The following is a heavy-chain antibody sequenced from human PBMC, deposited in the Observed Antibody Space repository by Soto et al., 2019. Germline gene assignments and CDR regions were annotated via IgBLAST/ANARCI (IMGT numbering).Heavy chain of an antibody. J-gene: IGHJ3*02. D-gene: IGHD5-12*01. V-gene: IGHV3-21*01. CDR1: GFTFSSYS. Sequence: PGGSLRLSCAASGFTFSSYSMNWVRQAPGKGLEWVSSISSSSSYIYYADSVKGRFTISRDNAKNSLYLQMNSLRAEDTAVYYCARIGIGWLRSGHAFDIWGQGTMVTVSS. CDR3: ARIGIGWLRSGHAFDI. CDR2: ISSSSSYI.